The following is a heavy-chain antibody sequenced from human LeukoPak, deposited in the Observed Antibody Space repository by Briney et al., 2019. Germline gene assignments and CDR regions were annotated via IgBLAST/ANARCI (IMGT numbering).Heavy chain of an antibody. CDR1: GFTLSSYS. Sequence: PGGSLRLSCAASGFTLSSYSMTGVRQAPGEGGEWVSSISNSSSYIYHADSAKGRFTISRDNTNTSLSLQMNNLRAEDPAIYYCARDHEGVVGTTGRLDFWGQGTLVTVSS. CDR2: ISNSSSYI. D-gene: IGHD1-26*01. V-gene: IGHV3-21*01. CDR3: ARDHEGVVGTTGRLDF. J-gene: IGHJ4*02.